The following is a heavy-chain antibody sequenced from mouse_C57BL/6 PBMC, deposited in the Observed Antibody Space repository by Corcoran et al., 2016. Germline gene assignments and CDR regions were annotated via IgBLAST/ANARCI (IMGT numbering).Heavy chain of an antibody. J-gene: IGHJ3*01. CDR3: ARGTNWAWFAY. V-gene: IGHV1-53*01. CDR1: GYTFTSYW. CDR2: INPSNGGT. D-gene: IGHD4-1*01. Sequence: QVPLQQPGTELVKPGASVKLSCTASGYTFTSYWLHWVKQRPGQGLEWIGNINPSNGGTNYNEKFKSKATLTVDKSSSTAYMQLSSLTSEDSAVYYCARGTNWAWFAYWGQGTLVTVSA.